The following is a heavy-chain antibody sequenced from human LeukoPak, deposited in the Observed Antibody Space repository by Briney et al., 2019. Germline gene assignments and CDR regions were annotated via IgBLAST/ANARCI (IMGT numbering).Heavy chain of an antibody. V-gene: IGHV4-61*02. CDR2: IYTSGST. Sequence: PSETLSLTCTVSGGSISSGSYYWSWIRQPAGKGLEWIGRIYTSGSTNYNPSLKGRVTISVDTSKNQFSLKLSSVTAADTAVYYCARDSRRPNIWFGDAGGNWFDPWGQGTLVTVSS. CDR3: ARDSRRPNIWFGDAGGNWFDP. D-gene: IGHD3-10*01. J-gene: IGHJ5*02. CDR1: GGSISSGSYY.